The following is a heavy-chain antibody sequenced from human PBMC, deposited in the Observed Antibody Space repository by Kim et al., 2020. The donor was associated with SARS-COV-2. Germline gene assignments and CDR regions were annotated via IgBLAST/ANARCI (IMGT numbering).Heavy chain of an antibody. CDR2: VSYDGSNE. V-gene: IGHV3-30*04. CDR3: ARARGDSVMDYFYGMDV. Sequence: GGSLRLSCAASGFSFNNFAMHWVRQAPGKGLEWVAVVSYDGSNEAYAESVKGRFTTSRDNSKNTLDLRMSSLRPEDTAIYYCARARGDSVMDYFYGMDVWGQGTTVTVSS. CDR1: GFSFNNFA. J-gene: IGHJ6*02. D-gene: IGHD5-18*01.